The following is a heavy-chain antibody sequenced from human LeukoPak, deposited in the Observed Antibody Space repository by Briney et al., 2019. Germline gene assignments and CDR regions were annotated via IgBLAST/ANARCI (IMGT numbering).Heavy chain of an antibody. CDR1: GLSISTYT. Sequence: GRSLRLSCAASGLSISTYTMSWVRRAPGKGLEWVALVSPDGTDRYYADSVRGRFTISRDNSRNMMSLQMNSLRAEDTATYFCVKSSGGARPHSRIFDFWGQGTLITVSS. D-gene: IGHD3-10*01. CDR3: VKSSGGARPHSRIFDF. CDR2: VSPDGTDR. V-gene: IGHV3-23*01. J-gene: IGHJ4*02.